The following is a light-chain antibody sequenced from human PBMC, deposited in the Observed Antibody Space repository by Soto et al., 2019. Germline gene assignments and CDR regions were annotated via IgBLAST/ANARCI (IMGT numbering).Light chain of an antibody. J-gene: IGKJ5*01. V-gene: IGKV3-20*01. CDR2: DTS. CDR3: QQYGSSIT. CDR1: QSVSTY. Sequence: EIVLTQSPGTLSLSPWERATLSCRASQSVSTYLAWYQQKPGQAPRLLIYDTSSRATGIPDRFSGSGSGTDFTLTISRLEPEDFAVYYCQQYGSSITFGQGTRLEIK.